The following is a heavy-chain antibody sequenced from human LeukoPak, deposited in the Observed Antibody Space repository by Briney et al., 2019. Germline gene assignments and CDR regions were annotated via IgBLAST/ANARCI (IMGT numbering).Heavy chain of an antibody. J-gene: IGHJ6*03. V-gene: IGHV1-2*02. CDR1: GYTFTGYY. D-gene: IGHD2-2*01. Sequence: GASVKVSCKASGYTFTGYYMHWVRQAPGQGLEWMGWINPNSGGTNFAQKFQGRVTMARDTSISTAYMELSRLRSDDTAVYYCARGGSTIYYYYMDVWGKGTTVTISS. CDR3: ARGGSTIYYYYMDV. CDR2: INPNSGGT.